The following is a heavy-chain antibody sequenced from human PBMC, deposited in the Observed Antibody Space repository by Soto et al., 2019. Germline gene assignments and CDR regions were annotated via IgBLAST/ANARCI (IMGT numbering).Heavy chain of an antibody. V-gene: IGHV1-18*01. CDR3: ARVYCGGDCFSGGDFDY. D-gene: IGHD2-21*01. Sequence: QVQLVQSGTEVKKAGSAVKVSCKTSGYTFTTYGISWIRQAPGQGLEGIAWISVYNGDTNYAQNVQGRVTMTTDTLTTTAYLELRSLRSDDTAVYYCARVYCGGDCFSGGDFDYWGQGTLVTVS. CDR1: GYTFTTYG. J-gene: IGHJ4*02. CDR2: ISVYNGDT.